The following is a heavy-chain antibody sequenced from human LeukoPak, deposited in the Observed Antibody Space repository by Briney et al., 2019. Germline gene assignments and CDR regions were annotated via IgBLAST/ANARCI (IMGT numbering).Heavy chain of an antibody. CDR1: GYTFTSYG. CDR2: ISAYNGNT. J-gene: IGHJ4*02. V-gene: IGHV1-18*01. CDR3: ARSYDSSGYYPYYFDY. D-gene: IGHD3-22*01. Sequence: ASVKVSCKASGYTFTSYGISWVRQAPGQGLEWMGWISAYNGNTNYAQKLQGRVTMTTDTSTSTAYMELRSLRSDDTAVYYCARSYDSSGYYPYYFDYWGQGTLVTVSS.